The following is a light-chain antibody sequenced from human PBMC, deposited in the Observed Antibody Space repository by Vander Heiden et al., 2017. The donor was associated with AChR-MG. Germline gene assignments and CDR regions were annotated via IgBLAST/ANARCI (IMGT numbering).Light chain of an antibody. CDR1: TVVDKY. CDR3: QAWYSSTRV. Sequence: SYELTQPPSGSVSPGQTASIPCSGDTVVDKYACWYQQKPFQHPVLVIYQYSNRPSGIPERFSGSYSGNTATLTISVTQALDEADYYCQAWYSSTRVFGGGTKLTVL. J-gene: IGLJ2*01. V-gene: IGLV3-1*01. CDR2: QYS.